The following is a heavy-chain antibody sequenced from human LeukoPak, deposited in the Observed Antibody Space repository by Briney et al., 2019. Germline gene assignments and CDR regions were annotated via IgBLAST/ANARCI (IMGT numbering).Heavy chain of an antibody. V-gene: IGHV3-23*01. CDR1: GFTFGDYA. Sequence: GRSLRLSCTASGFTFGDYAMSWVRLAPGRGLEWVSVISGSGLTTFYADSVKGRFTISRDNSKNTLYLQMNSLRAEDTAVYYCAKERREQSRDNYFDYWGQGTLVTVSS. J-gene: IGHJ4*02. D-gene: IGHD1-26*01. CDR2: ISGSGLTT. CDR3: AKERREQSRDNYFDY.